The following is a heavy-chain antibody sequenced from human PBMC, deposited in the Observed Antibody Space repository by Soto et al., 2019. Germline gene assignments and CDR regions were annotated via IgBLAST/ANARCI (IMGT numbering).Heavy chain of an antibody. CDR3: VKPPVITASYCYYDMDV. J-gene: IGHJ6*02. D-gene: IGHD4-4*01. CDR2: ISGSGIST. Sequence: GSLRLSCAASGFTFSTYPMSWVRQAPGKGLEWVSGISGSGISTYYTDSVKGRFTISRDNSKNTVFLQMNSLRDEDTAVYYCVKPPVITASYCYYDMDVWGQGTTVTVSS. V-gene: IGHV3-23*01. CDR1: GFTFSTYP.